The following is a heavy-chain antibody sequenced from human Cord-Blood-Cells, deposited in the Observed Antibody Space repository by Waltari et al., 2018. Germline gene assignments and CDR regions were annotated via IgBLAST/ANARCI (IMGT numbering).Heavy chain of an antibody. CDR3: ARGFSQYYGSGSYDAFDI. CDR1: GGSFSGYY. J-gene: IGHJ3*02. D-gene: IGHD3-10*01. V-gene: IGHV4-34*01. CDR2: INHSGST. Sequence: AGLLTPSETLSLTCAVYGGSFSGYYWSWIRQPPGKGLEWIGEINHSGSTNYNPSLKSRVTISVDTSKNQFSLKLSSVTAADTAVYYCARGFSQYYGSGSYDAFDIWGQGTMVTVSS.